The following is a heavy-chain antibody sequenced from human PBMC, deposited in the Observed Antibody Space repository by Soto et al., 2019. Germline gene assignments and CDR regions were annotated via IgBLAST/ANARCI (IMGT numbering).Heavy chain of an antibody. J-gene: IGHJ6*02. Sequence: GESLKISCKGSGYNFISHWINWVRQMPGKGLQWMGRIDPSDSYTNYSPSFQGHVTLSTDKSISTAYLQWSILKASDTAMYYCASPYCNRTSCQGHDFYGMDVWGQGTTVTVSS. CDR1: GYNFISHW. D-gene: IGHD2-2*01. CDR2: IDPSDSYT. CDR3: ASPYCNRTSCQGHDFYGMDV. V-gene: IGHV5-10-1*01.